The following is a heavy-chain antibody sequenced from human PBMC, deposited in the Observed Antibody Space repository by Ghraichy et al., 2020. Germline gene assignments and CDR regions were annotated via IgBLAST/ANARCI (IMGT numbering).Heavy chain of an antibody. Sequence: SETLSLTCTVSGGSINTRSYYWAWIRQPPGKGLEWIGSVYYSGSTYYNPSLKSRVTISVDTSRNEFSLNLRSGTAADTAVYYCARRISGSQYWTDPWGQGILVTVSS. V-gene: IGHV4-39*01. CDR3: ARRISGSQYWTDP. J-gene: IGHJ5*02. D-gene: IGHD3/OR15-3a*01. CDR2: VYYSGST. CDR1: GGSINTRSYY.